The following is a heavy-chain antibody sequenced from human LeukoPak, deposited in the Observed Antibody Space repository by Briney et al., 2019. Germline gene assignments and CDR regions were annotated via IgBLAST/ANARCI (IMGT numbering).Heavy chain of an antibody. V-gene: IGHV3-21*01. J-gene: IGHJ5*02. CDR3: ARGGLGSYQIWFDP. Sequence: GGSLRLSCAASGFTFSSYSMNWVRQAPGKGLEWVSSISNSSSYIYYADSVKGRFTISRDNAKNTLYLQMNSLRAEDTAVYYCARGGLGSYQIWFDPWGQGTLVTVSS. CDR2: ISNSSSYI. CDR1: GFTFSSYS. D-gene: IGHD3-10*01.